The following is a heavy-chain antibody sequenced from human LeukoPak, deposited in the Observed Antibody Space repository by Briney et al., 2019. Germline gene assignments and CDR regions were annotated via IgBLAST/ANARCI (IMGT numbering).Heavy chain of an antibody. V-gene: IGHV1-69*13. CDR1: GGTFSSYA. J-gene: IGHJ4*02. CDR2: IIPIFGTA. Sequence: SVKVSCKASGGTFSSYAISWVRQAPGQGLEWMGGIIPIFGTANYAQKFQGRVTITADESTSTAYMELSSLRSEDTAVYYCARGGYSYGYSPDKFDYWGQGTLVTVSS. CDR3: ARGGYSYGYSPDKFDY. D-gene: IGHD5-18*01.